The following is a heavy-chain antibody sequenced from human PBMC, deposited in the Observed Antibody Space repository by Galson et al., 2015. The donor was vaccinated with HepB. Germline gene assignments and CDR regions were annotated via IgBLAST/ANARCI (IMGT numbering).Heavy chain of an antibody. CDR1: GGSIRSANW. Sequence: SETLSLTCTVSGGSIRSANWWSWVRQPPGKGLEWIGKVYHSGSTYYNPSLRGRVLISLDYPKNLLSLTLTSLTAADTAVYYCVRGAYYSAFDFWGQGTLVTVSS. J-gene: IGHJ4*02. V-gene: IGHV4-4*02. CDR2: VYHSGST. D-gene: IGHD1-26*01. CDR3: VRGAYYSAFDF.